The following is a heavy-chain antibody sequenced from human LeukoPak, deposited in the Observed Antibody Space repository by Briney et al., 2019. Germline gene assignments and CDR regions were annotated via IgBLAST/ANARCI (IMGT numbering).Heavy chain of an antibody. Sequence: PGGSLRLSCAASGFTFGYYWMSWVRQAPGKGLEWVANIKPDGSDQSYVDSVRGRFIISRDNAKNSLHLHMVSLGVEDTAVYFCARDAFFLEWLLTHWGQGTLVTVSS. D-gene: IGHD3-3*01. V-gene: IGHV3-7*01. CDR1: GFTFGYYW. CDR2: IKPDGSDQ. CDR3: ARDAFFLEWLLTH. J-gene: IGHJ4*02.